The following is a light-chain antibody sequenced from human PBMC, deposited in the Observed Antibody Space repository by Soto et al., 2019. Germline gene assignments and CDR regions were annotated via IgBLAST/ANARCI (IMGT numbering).Light chain of an antibody. CDR2: GAS. V-gene: IGKV3-15*01. Sequence: EIVMTQSPATLSVSPGERATLSCRASQSFNSNLAWYQQKPGQAPRLLIYGASTRATGIPARFSGSGSGTEFTLTISSLQSEDFAVYYCQQYNNWPLTFGGGTKVEI. CDR1: QSFNSN. CDR3: QQYNNWPLT. J-gene: IGKJ4*01.